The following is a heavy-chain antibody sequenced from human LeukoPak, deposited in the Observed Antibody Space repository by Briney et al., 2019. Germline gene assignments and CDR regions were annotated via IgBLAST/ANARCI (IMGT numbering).Heavy chain of an antibody. J-gene: IGHJ4*02. CDR3: AHTCLLCCSSTSCYSISAGPFDY. D-gene: IGHD2-2*01. V-gene: IGHV2-5*01. CDR1: GFSLSTSGVG. CDR2: IYWNDDK. Sequence: GSGPTLVKPTQTLTLTCTFSGFSLSTSGVGVGWIRQPPGKALEWLALIYWNDDKRYSPSLKSRLTITKDTSKHQVVLTMTNMDPVDTATYYCAHTCLLCCSSTSCYSISAGPFDYWGQGTLVSVS.